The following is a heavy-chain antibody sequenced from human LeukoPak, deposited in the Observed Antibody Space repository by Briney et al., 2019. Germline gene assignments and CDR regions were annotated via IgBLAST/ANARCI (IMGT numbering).Heavy chain of an antibody. J-gene: IGHJ4*02. CDR2: IKHSGST. CDR1: GGSFSGYY. CDR3: ASLLDTFNYDFWSGYLDY. D-gene: IGHD3-3*01. V-gene: IGHV4-34*01. Sequence: SETLSPTCAVYGGSFSGYYWSWIRQPPGKGLEWIGEIKHSGSTNYNPSLKSRVTISVDTSKNQFSLRLSSVTAADTAVYYCASLLDTFNYDFWSGYLDYWGQGTLVTVSS.